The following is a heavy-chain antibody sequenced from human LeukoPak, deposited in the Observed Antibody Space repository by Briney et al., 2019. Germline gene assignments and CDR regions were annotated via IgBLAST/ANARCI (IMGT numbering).Heavy chain of an antibody. Sequence: GGSLRLSCAASGFTFSSYGMHWVRQAPGKGLEWVAVISYDGSNKYYADSVKGRFTVSRDNSKNTLYLQMNSLRAEDTAVYYCAKGGDSSGYYFDYWGQGTLVTVSS. V-gene: IGHV3-30*18. CDR3: AKGGDSSGYYFDY. D-gene: IGHD3-22*01. CDR2: ISYDGSNK. CDR1: GFTFSSYG. J-gene: IGHJ4*02.